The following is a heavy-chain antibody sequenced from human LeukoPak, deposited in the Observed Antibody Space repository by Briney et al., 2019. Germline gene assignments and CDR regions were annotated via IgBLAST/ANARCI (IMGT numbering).Heavy chain of an antibody. J-gene: IGHJ4*02. V-gene: IGHV3-30*02. D-gene: IGHD3-22*01. CDR1: GFTFSSYG. CDR3: AKIYYYDSSGPDY. Sequence: GGSLRLSCAASGFTFSSYGMHWVRQAPGKGLEWVAFIRYDGSNKYYADSVKGRFTISRDNSKNTLYLQMNSLRAEDTAVYYCAKIYYYDSSGPDYWGQGTLVTVSS. CDR2: IRYDGSNK.